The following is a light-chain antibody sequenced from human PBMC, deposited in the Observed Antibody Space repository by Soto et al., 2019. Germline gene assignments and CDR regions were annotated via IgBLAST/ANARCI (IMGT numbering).Light chain of an antibody. CDR3: QSYDSSLSGWV. V-gene: IGLV1-40*01. CDR2: GNS. J-gene: IGLJ3*02. CDR1: SSNIGAGYD. Sequence: QSVLTQPPSVXGAXXXXXXISCTGSSSNIGAGYDVHWYQQLPGTAPKLLIYGNSNRPSGVPDRFSGSKSGTSASLAITGLQAEDEADYYCQSYDSSLSGWVFGGGTKVTVL.